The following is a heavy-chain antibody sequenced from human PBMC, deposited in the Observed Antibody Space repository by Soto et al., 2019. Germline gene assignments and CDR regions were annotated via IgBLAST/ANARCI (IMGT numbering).Heavy chain of an antibody. Sequence: PGGSLRLSCAASGFIFSNLAMYWVRRGPGKGLEWVSSIRQSGDRSSYADSAKGRFTISRDNSKNTLYLHMNGLRLDDTAVYYCVTAVRTRLDNWGPGTRVTVS. CDR3: VTAVRTRLDN. CDR1: GFIFSNLA. V-gene: IGHV3-23*01. CDR2: IRQSGDRS. J-gene: IGHJ4*02. D-gene: IGHD3-10*01.